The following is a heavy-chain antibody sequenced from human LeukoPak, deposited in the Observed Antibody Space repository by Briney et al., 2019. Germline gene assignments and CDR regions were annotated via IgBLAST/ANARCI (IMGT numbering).Heavy chain of an antibody. J-gene: IGHJ4*02. V-gene: IGHV1-69*05. CDR1: GGTFSSYA. Sequence: SVKVSCKASGGTFSSYAISWVRQAPGQGLEWMGGIIPIFGTANYAQKFQGRVTITTDESTSTAYMELSSLRSEDTAVYYCAKVVGGLLISPYYFDYWGQGTLVTVSS. CDR2: IIPIFGTA. D-gene: IGHD3-16*01. CDR3: AKVVGGLLISPYYFDY.